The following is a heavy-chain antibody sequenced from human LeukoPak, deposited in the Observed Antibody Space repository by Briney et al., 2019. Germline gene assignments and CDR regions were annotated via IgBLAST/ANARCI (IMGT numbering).Heavy chain of an antibody. CDR3: AKDLENYYDSSGYVDY. V-gene: IGHV3-30*18. Sequence: PGRSLRLSCAASGFTFSSYGMHWVRQAPGKGLEWVAAISDDGSNKYYADSVKGRFTISRDNSKNTVYLQMNSLRAEDTAVYYCAKDLENYYDSSGYVDYWGQGTLVTVYS. CDR1: GFTFSSYG. J-gene: IGHJ4*02. D-gene: IGHD3-22*01. CDR2: ISDDGSNK.